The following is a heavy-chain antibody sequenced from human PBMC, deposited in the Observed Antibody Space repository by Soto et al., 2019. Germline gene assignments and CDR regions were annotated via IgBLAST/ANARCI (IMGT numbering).Heavy chain of an antibody. CDR2: TYYRPKWYN. CDR1: GDSVSSDSDA. D-gene: IGHD6-13*01. Sequence: PSHTLPLTGAIFGDSVSSDSDACNWIRQSPSRGLEWMGRTYYRPKWYNDYAVSVKSRITINPDTSKNQFSLQLNSVTPEDTAVHYCARESVLWVYRQQLVGGAFDYWGQGTLGTVFS. V-gene: IGHV6-1*01. CDR3: ARESVLWVYRQQLVGGAFDY. J-gene: IGHJ4*02.